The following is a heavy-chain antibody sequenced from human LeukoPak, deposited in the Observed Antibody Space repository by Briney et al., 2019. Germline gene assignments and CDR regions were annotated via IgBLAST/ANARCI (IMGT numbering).Heavy chain of an antibody. D-gene: IGHD3-16*01. J-gene: IGHJ3*02. CDR2: IYYSGST. Sequence: ETLSLTCTVSGGSISGSSYYWGWIRQPPGKGLEWIGSIYYSGSTYYNPSLKSRVTISVDTSKNQFSLKLSSVTAADTAVYYCAGGAFDIWGQGTMVTVSS. CDR1: GGSISGSSYY. CDR3: AGGAFDI. V-gene: IGHV4-39*01.